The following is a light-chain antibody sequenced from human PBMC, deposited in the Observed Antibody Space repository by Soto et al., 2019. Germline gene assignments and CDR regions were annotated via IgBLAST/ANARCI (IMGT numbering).Light chain of an antibody. V-gene: IGLV2-14*01. J-gene: IGLJ1*01. Sequence: QSALTQPASVSGSPGQSITISCTGTSSDVGGNHVSWYQQHPGKAPRLIIYDVNNRPSGISNRFSGSKSDNTASLTISGLRADDEADYYCSSHTSSSRYVFGTGTKLTVL. CDR1: SSDVGGNH. CDR3: SSHTSSSRYV. CDR2: DVN.